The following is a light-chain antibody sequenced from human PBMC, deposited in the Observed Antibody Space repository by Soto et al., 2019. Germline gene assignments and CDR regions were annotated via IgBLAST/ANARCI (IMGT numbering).Light chain of an antibody. Sequence: IHMTQSPSTLPASVGDGVTITCRASQSISNWLAWYQQKPGKAPRLLIYDASSLESWVPSRFSGSGSGTEFTLTISSLQSEDFATYYCQQYKSFWTFGQGTKVDIK. CDR3: QQYKSFWT. V-gene: IGKV1-5*01. J-gene: IGKJ1*01. CDR2: DAS. CDR1: QSISNW.